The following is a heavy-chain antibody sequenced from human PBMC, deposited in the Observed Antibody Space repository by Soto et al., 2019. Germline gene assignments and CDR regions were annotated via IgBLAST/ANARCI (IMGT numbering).Heavy chain of an antibody. Sequence: HPGGSLRLSCAASGFTFSSYEMNWVRQSPGKGLEWVSYISSSGSTIYYADSVKGRFTISRDNAKNSLYLQMNSLRAEDTAVYYCARDPAAPDGMDVWGQGTTVTVSS. J-gene: IGHJ6*02. CDR1: GFTFSSYE. D-gene: IGHD6-6*01. CDR3: ARDPAAPDGMDV. V-gene: IGHV3-48*03. CDR2: ISSSGSTI.